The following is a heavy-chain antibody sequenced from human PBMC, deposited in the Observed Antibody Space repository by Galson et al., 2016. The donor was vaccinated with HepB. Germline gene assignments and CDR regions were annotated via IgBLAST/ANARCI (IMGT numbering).Heavy chain of an antibody. CDR3: AKVDTPKISYYYGMGV. J-gene: IGHJ6*02. CDR2: LSYDGVNK. V-gene: IGHV3-30*18. Sequence: SLRLSCAASGFIFSSYGMHWVRQTPGKGLEWVAVLSYDGVNKFYADSVKGRFTISRDNSKSTLYLQMNSLRAEDTAVYYCAKVDTPKISYYYGMGVWGQGTTVTVSS. D-gene: IGHD5-18*01. CDR1: GFIFSSYG.